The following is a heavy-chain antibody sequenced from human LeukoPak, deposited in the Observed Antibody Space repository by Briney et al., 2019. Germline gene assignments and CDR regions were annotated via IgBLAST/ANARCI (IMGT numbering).Heavy chain of an antibody. CDR2: ISGSGDST. CDR3: ANTKSPLDAFDI. V-gene: IGHV3-23*01. J-gene: IGHJ3*02. CDR1: GFTFSSSA. Sequence: GGSLRLSCAASGFTFSSSAMSWVRQAPGKGLEWVSAISGSGDSTYYADSVKGRFTISRDNAKNSLYLQMNSLRAEDTAVYYCANTKSPLDAFDIWGQGTMVTVSS. D-gene: IGHD3-3*01.